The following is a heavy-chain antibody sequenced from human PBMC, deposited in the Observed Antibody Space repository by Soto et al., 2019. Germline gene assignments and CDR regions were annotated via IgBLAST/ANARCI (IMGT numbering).Heavy chain of an antibody. D-gene: IGHD3-10*01. CDR2: IIPILGIA. CDR1: GGTFSSYT. CDR3: AREGITMVRGGGMDV. Sequence: QVQLVQSGAEVKKPGSSVKVSCKASGGTFSSYTISWVRQAPGQGLEWMGRIIPILGIANYAQKFQGRVTITADKSTSTAYRELSSLRAEDTAVYYCAREGITMVRGGGMDVGGQGSTVTVSS. V-gene: IGHV1-69*08. J-gene: IGHJ6*02.